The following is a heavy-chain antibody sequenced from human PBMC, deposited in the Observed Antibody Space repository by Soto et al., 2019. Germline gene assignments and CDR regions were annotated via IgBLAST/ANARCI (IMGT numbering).Heavy chain of an antibody. J-gene: IGHJ4*02. V-gene: IGHV3-30*18. CDR2: ISYDGSNK. CDR3: AKDYDFWSGYAQTFDY. D-gene: IGHD3-3*01. Sequence: VAVISYDGSNKYYADSVKGRFTISRDNSKNTLYLQMNSLRAEDTAVYYCAKDYDFWSGYAQTFDYWGQRTLVTVSS.